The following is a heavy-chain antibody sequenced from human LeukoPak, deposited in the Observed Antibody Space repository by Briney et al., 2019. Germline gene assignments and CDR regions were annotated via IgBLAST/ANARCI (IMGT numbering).Heavy chain of an antibody. Sequence: GGSLRLSCGASGFTFSSYSMNWVRQAPGKGLEWVSSISSRSSYIYYADSVKGRFTISRDSAKNSLYLQMNSLRAEDTAVYYCARDSITIYGVVTDWGQGTLVTVSS. CDR1: GFTFSSYS. CDR3: ARDSITIYGVVTD. CDR2: ISSRSSYI. J-gene: IGHJ4*02. V-gene: IGHV3-21*01. D-gene: IGHD3-3*01.